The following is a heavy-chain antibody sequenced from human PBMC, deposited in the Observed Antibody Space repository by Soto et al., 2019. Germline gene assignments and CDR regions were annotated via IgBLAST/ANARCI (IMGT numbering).Heavy chain of an antibody. V-gene: IGHV3-73*01. CDR2: IRSKANGYAT. D-gene: IGHD1-1*01. CDR1: GFTFSGSV. CDR3: TRGGTGTWRFDP. Sequence: EKQLVESGGGLVQPGGSLKLSCAASGFTFSGSVMHWVRQASGKGLEWVGRIRSKANGYATAYAASVKGRFTISRDDSRNTAYLQMNSLKIEDTAVYYCTRGGTGTWRFDPWGQGTLVT. J-gene: IGHJ5*02.